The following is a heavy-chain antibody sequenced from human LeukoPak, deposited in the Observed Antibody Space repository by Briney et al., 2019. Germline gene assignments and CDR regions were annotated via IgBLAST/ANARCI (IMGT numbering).Heavy chain of an antibody. CDR2: ISSSSTI. CDR1: GFTFSSYS. D-gene: IGHD3-9*01. J-gene: IGHJ3*02. Sequence: GGSLRLSCAASGFTFSSYSMNWVRQAPGKGLEWVSYISSSSTIYYADSVKGRFTISRDNAKNSLYLQMNSLRAEDTAVYYCARDRRVLRLRYFEGGSWAGGLDAFDIWGQGTMVTVSS. CDR3: ARDRRVLRLRYFEGGSWAGGLDAFDI. V-gene: IGHV3-48*04.